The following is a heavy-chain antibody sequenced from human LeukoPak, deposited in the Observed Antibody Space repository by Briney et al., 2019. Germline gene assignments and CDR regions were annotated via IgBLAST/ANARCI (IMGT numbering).Heavy chain of an antibody. J-gene: IGHJ4*02. V-gene: IGHV4-59*08. CDR3: ARHGFSGYDTPSLDY. Sequence: PSETLSLTCIVSGGSISRYYWSWIRQPPEKGLEWIGYIYYSGTTNYNPSLKSRVTISVDTSKNQFSLKLSSVTAADTAVYYCARHGFSGYDTPSLDYWGQGTLVTVSS. CDR1: GGSISRYY. D-gene: IGHD5-12*01. CDR2: IYYSGTT.